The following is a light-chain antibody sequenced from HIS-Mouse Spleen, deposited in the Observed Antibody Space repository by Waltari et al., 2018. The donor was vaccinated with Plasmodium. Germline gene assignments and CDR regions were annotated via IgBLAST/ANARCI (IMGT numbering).Light chain of an antibody. Sequence: SYELTQPPSVSVSPGHTARITCSGDALPKQYAYWYQQKSGQAPVLVIYEDSKRPSGIHERFSGSSSGTMATLTISGAQVEDEADYYCYSTDSSGNHRVFGGGTKLTVL. J-gene: IGLJ3*02. CDR1: ALPKQY. CDR2: EDS. V-gene: IGLV3-10*01. CDR3: YSTDSSGNHRV.